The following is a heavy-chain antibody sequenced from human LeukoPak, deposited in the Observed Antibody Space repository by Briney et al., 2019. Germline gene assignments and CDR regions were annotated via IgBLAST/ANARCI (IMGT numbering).Heavy chain of an antibody. J-gene: IGHJ4*02. Sequence: GGSLRLSCAASGFTVSSNYMSWVRQAPGKGLEWVSVIYSGGSTYYADSVKGRFTISRDNSKNTLYLQMNSLRAEDTAVYYCARGELWFGELLYNPFDYWGQGTLVTVSS. CDR1: GFTVSSNY. V-gene: IGHV3-66*01. D-gene: IGHD3-10*01. CDR2: IYSGGST. CDR3: ARGELWFGELLYNPFDY.